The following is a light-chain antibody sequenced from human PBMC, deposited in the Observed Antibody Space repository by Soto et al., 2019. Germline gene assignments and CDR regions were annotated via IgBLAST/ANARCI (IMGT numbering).Light chain of an antibody. V-gene: IGLV8-61*01. Sequence: VVTQEPSFSVSPGGTVTLTCGLSSGSVSTSYYPSWYQQTPGQAPRALIYTTNTRSSGVPDRFSGSILGNKAALTITGAQADDESDYYCVLYMGSGIWVFGGGTKLTVL. CDR1: SGSVSTSYY. J-gene: IGLJ3*02. CDR2: TTN. CDR3: VLYMGSGIWV.